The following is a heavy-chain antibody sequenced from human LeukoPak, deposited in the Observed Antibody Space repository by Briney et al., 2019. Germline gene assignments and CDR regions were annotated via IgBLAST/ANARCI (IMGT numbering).Heavy chain of an antibody. CDR3: ARDQGMVNDAFDV. D-gene: IGHD4/OR15-4a*01. Sequence: PGGSLRLSCEASGFTFRNYGMHWVRQAPGKGLDWVGVIWFDGSNRYYADSVKGRFTISRDNSKNSLYLQMNNLRDDDTAVYYCARDQGMVNDAFDVWGQGTLVTVSS. CDR1: GFTFRNYG. CDR2: IWFDGSNR. J-gene: IGHJ3*01. V-gene: IGHV3-33*01.